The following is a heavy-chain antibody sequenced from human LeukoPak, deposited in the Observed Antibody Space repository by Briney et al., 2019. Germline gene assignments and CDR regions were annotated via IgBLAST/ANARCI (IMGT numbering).Heavy chain of an antibody. D-gene: IGHD1-26*01. CDR3: ARDAGGSYYDY. V-gene: IGHV1-2*02. CDR2: INPNSGGT. J-gene: IGHJ4*02. CDR1: GYTFTGYY. Sequence: GESLKISCKGSGYTFTGYYMHWVRQAPGQGLEWMGWINPNSGGTNYAQKFQGRVTMTRDTSISTAYMELSRLRSDDTAVYYCARDAGGSYYDYWGQGTLVTVSS.